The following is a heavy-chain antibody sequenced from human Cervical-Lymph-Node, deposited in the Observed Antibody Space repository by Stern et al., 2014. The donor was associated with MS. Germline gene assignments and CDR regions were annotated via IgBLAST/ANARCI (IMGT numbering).Heavy chain of an antibody. J-gene: IGHJ5*02. CDR1: GGSIISGGHL. D-gene: IGHD2/OR15-2a*01. CDR2: IHSTGST. Sequence: QLQLQESGPGLVKPSQTLSLTCSVSGGSIISGGHLWSWIRQPPGEGLEWIGYIHSTGSTYYNPSLRSRVAISLDPSQNLFSLSLTSVTAADTAVYYCARNSPFDPWGQGPLVTVSS. V-gene: IGHV4-31*03. CDR3: ARNSPFDP.